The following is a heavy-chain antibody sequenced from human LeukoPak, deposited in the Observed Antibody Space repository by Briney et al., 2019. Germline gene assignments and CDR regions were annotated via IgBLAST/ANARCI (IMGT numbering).Heavy chain of an antibody. D-gene: IGHD3-10*01. V-gene: IGHV4-4*02. CDR3: ARTLARYGSGSAYYFDY. CDR1: GGSISSSNW. CDR2: IYHSGSA. J-gene: IGHJ4*02. Sequence: SETLSLTCAVSGGSISSSNWWSWVRQPPGKGLEWIGEIYHSGSANYNPSLKSRVTISVDKSKTQFSLKLSSVTAADTAVYYCARTLARYGSGSAYYFDYWGQGTLVTVSS.